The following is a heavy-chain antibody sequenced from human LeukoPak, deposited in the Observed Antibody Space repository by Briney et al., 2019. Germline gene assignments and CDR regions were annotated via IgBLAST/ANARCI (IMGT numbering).Heavy chain of an antibody. D-gene: IGHD3-22*01. CDR2: ISSSSSRI. J-gene: IGHJ4*02. CDR3: VRELYFYDSSGYYY. CDR1: GFSFSSYS. V-gene: IGHV3-48*02. Sequence: PGGSLRLSCAASGFSFSSYSMNWVRQAPGKGLECVSYISSSSSRIYYADSVKGRFTISRDNAKNSLYLQMNSLRDEDTAVYYCVRELYFYDSSGYYYWGQGTLVTVSS.